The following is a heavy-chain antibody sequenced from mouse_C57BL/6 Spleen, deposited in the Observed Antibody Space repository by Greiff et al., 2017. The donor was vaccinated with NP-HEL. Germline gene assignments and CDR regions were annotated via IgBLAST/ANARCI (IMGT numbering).Heavy chain of an antibody. Sequence: EVQVVESGGDLVKPGGSLKLSCAASGFTFSSYGMSWVRQTPDKRLEWVATISSGGSYTYYPDSVKGRFTISRDNAKNTKYLQMSSLKSEDAAVYYCERDSCYGSSAGAMDYWGQGTSVTVSS. CDR1: GFTFSSYG. CDR2: ISSGGSYT. V-gene: IGHV5-6*01. CDR3: ERDSCYGSSAGAMDY. D-gene: IGHD1-1*01. J-gene: IGHJ4*01.